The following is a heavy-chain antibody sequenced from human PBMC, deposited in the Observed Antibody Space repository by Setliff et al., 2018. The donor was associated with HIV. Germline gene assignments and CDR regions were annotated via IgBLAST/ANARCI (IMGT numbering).Heavy chain of an antibody. J-gene: IGHJ6*03. V-gene: IGHV4-61*09. CDR2: IYTSGST. CDR1: GDSISSGSYY. D-gene: IGHD3-10*01. CDR3: ARGGREYGVNYYYYYMDV. Sequence: SETLSLTCSVSGDSISSGSYYWSWIRLPAGKGLEWIGHIYTSGSTKYNPSLKSRVTISVDTSKNQFSLKLSSVTAADTAVYYCARGGREYGVNYYYYYMDVWGKGTTVTVSS.